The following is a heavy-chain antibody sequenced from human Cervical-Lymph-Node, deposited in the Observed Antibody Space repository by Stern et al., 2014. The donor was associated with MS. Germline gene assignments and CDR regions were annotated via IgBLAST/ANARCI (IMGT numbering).Heavy chain of an antibody. CDR1: GFTFSMHH. CDR3: AREHLGDWFGDRLFDF. Sequence: EVQLVESGGGLVRPGGSLRLSCAASGFTFSMHHMNWVRQAPGRGLEWVSSITSGGGPKYYADSVKGRFTISRDNARNSLTLQMNSLRAEDTAVYYCAREHLGDWFGDRLFDFWGQGTLVTVSS. D-gene: IGHD3-10*01. CDR2: ITSGGGPK. V-gene: IGHV3-21*06. J-gene: IGHJ4*02.